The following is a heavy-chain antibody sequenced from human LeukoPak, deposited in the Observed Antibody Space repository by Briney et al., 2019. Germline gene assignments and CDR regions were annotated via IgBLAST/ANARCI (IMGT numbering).Heavy chain of an antibody. CDR1: GYTFTGYY. V-gene: IGHV1-2*02. CDR2: INPNSGDT. J-gene: IGHJ4*02. Sequence: ASVKVSCKASGYTFTGYYMHWVRQAPGQGLEWMGWINPNSGDTNYAPKFQVRVTMTRDTSIGTAYMELSRLRSDDTAVYYCASVPNCGVDCYYFDYWGQGTLVTVSS. D-gene: IGHD2-21*02. CDR3: ASVPNCGVDCYYFDY.